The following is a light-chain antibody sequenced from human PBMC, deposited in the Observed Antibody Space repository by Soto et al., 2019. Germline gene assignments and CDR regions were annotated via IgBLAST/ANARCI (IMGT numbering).Light chain of an antibody. CDR1: QSVSSN. Sequence: EIVMTQSPATLSVSPGERATLSCRASQSVSSNLAWYQQKPGQAPRLLIYGASTRATGIPARFSGSGSGTEFTLTISSLQSEDFEVYYCHQYNNWPPWTCGQGTKVEIK. CDR3: HQYNNWPPWT. J-gene: IGKJ1*01. V-gene: IGKV3-15*01. CDR2: GAS.